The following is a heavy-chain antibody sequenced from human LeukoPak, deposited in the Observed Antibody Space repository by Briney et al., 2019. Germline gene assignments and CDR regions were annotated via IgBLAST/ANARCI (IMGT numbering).Heavy chain of an antibody. Sequence: SETLSLTCAVYGGSLRGYYWSWIRQPPGKRLEWIGYVSYSGSSSSNPSLESRVTISVDMSKNQFSLRLSSVTASDTSVYYCARLQGRGDNYLDYWGQGTLVTVSS. D-gene: IGHD5-12*01. CDR2: VSYSGSS. V-gene: IGHV4-59*08. J-gene: IGHJ4*02. CDR1: GGSLRGYY. CDR3: ARLQGRGDNYLDY.